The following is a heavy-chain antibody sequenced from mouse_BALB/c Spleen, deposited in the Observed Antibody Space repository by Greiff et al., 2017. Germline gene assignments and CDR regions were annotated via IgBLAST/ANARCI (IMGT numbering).Heavy chain of an antibody. J-gene: IGHJ1*01. Sequence: VQLKQSGAELVRPGALVKLSCKASGFNIKDYYMHWVKQRPEQGLEWIGWIDPENGNTIYDPKFQGKASITADTSSNTAYLQLSSLTSEDTAVYYCADGNGYFDVWGAGTTVTVSS. CDR2: IDPENGNT. V-gene: IGHV14-1*02. CDR1: GFNIKDYY. D-gene: IGHD2-1*01. CDR3: ADGNGYFDV.